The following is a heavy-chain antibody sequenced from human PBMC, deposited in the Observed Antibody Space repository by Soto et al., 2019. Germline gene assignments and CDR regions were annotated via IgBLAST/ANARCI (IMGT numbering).Heavy chain of an antibody. Sequence: DVQLVESGGGSAQPGGSLTLSCEASGFSFSSHWMHWVRQAPGRGLMWVSRINSDGSDTMYADSVKGRFTISRDNAKNTVSLQMNGLRAEDTGIYYCTSSGGHSAINACDFLGQGAMVTVSS. CDR3: TSSGGHSAINACDF. CDR2: INSDGSDT. J-gene: IGHJ3*01. CDR1: GFSFSSHW. V-gene: IGHV3-74*03. D-gene: IGHD2-2*01.